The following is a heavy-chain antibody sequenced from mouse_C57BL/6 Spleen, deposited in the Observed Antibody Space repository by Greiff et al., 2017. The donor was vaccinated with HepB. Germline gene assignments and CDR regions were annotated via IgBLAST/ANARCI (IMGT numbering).Heavy chain of an antibody. CDR3: ARREAVVGYFDV. CDR2: IDPSDSYT. Sequence: QVQLKQPGAELVMPGASVKLSCKASGYTFTSYWMHWVKQRPGQGLEWIGEIDPSDSYTNYNQKFKGKSTLTVDKSSSTAYMQLSSLTSEDSAVYYCARREAVVGYFDVWGTGTTVTVSS. D-gene: IGHD1-1*01. CDR1: GYTFTSYW. V-gene: IGHV1-69*01. J-gene: IGHJ1*03.